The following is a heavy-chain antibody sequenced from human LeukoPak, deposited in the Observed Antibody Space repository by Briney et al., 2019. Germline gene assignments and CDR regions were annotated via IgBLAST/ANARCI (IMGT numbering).Heavy chain of an antibody. V-gene: IGHV1-2*02. CDR2: INPNSGGT. J-gene: IGHJ4*02. D-gene: IGHD1-26*01. CDR1: GYTFTGYY. Sequence: ASVKVSCKASGYTFTGYYMHWVRQAPGQGLEWMGWINPNSGGTNYAQKFQGRVTMTRDTSISTAYMELSRLRSDDTAVYYCARWTVGATNSYFDYWGQGTLVTVSS. CDR3: ARWTVGATNSYFDY.